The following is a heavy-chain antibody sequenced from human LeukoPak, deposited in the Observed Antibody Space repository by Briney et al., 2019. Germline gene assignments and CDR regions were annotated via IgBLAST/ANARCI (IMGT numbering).Heavy chain of an antibody. CDR1: GFTVSSNY. Sequence: GGSLRLSRAASGFTVSSNYMSWVRQAPGKGLEWVSVIYSGGSTYYADSVKGRFTISRDNSKNTLYLQMNSLRAEDTAVYYCTRVSWLSVTTTGTNDYWGQGTLVTVSS. J-gene: IGHJ4*02. CDR3: TRVSWLSVTTTGTNDY. D-gene: IGHD4-17*01. V-gene: IGHV3-53*01. CDR2: IYSGGST.